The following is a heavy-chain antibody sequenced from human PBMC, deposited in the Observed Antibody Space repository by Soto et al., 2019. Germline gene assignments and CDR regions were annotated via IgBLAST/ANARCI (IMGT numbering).Heavy chain of an antibody. CDR3: AKPNYYDSSGYYYFDY. CDR1: GFTFSSYA. Sequence: GGSLRLSCSASGFTFSSYAMSWVRQAPGTGLEGVSAIIGSGGSTYYADSVKGRFTISRDNSKNTLYLQMNSLRAEDTAVYYCAKPNYYDSSGYYYFDYWGQGNLVTVCS. D-gene: IGHD3-22*01. J-gene: IGHJ4*02. CDR2: IIGSGGST. V-gene: IGHV3-23*01.